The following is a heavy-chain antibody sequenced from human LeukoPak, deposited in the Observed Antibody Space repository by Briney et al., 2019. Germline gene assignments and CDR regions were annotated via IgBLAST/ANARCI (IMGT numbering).Heavy chain of an antibody. D-gene: IGHD1-26*01. CDR2: ISHDASNK. V-gene: IGHV3-30*04. CDR3: ARGRGRRGSDAFDI. CDR1: GFTFISYF. J-gene: IGHJ3*02. Sequence: PGRSLRLSCAAAGFTFISYFMHWVRPAQGKGLEWVGDISHDASNKYYAEFVKGRFTISRDNSKNTLYLQMNSLRAEDTAVYYCARGRGRRGSDAFDIWGQGTMVTVCS.